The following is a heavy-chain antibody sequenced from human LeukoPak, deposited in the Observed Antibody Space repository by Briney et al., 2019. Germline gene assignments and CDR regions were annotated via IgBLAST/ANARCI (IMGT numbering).Heavy chain of an antibody. Sequence: GGSLRLSCAASGFTFTYYAMHWVRQAPGKGLEWVSSISSSSSYIYYADSVKGRFTISRDNAKNSLYLQMNSLRAEDTAVYYCARALGYYDFWSGYYYSPPAFDIWGQGTMVTVSS. V-gene: IGHV3-21*01. J-gene: IGHJ3*02. CDR1: GFTFTYYA. CDR2: ISSSSSYI. CDR3: ARALGYYDFWSGYYYSPPAFDI. D-gene: IGHD3-3*01.